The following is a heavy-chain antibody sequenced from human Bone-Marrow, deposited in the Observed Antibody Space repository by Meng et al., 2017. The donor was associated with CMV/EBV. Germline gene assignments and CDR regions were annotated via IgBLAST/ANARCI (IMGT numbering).Heavy chain of an antibody. J-gene: IGHJ6*02. CDR2: INPSGGST. Sequence: ASVKVSCKASGYTFTSYGISWVRQAPGQGLEWMGIINPSGGSTSYAQKFQGRVTMTRDTSTSTVYMELSSLRSEDTAVYYCARVYSRGWYYYYYGMDVWGQGTTVTVSS. CDR3: ARVYSRGWYYYYYGMDV. V-gene: IGHV1-46*01. D-gene: IGHD6-19*01. CDR1: GYTFTSYG.